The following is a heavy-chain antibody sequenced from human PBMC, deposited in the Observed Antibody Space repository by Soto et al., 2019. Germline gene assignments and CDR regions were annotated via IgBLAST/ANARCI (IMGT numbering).Heavy chain of an antibody. CDR2: IKSKPDGGTT. CDR3: TTATRGVTLRDY. J-gene: IGHJ4*02. Sequence: EVQLVESGGGLVKPGGSLRLSCAASGFTFSKAWMSWVGQAPGKGLEWVGGIKSKPDGGTTDYAAPVRGRFTISRDDSKNTLFLHINSLKTEDTAVYYCTTATRGVTLRDYWGQGTLVTVSS. V-gene: IGHV3-15*01. CDR1: GFTFSKAW. D-gene: IGHD3-10*01.